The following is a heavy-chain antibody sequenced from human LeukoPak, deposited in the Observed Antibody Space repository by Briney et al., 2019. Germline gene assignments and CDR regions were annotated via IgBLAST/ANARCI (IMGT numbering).Heavy chain of an antibody. CDR1: GYTLTELS. J-gene: IGHJ4*02. V-gene: IGHV1-24*01. D-gene: IGHD3-16*02. CDR2: FDPEDGET. Sequence: ASVKVSCKVSGYTLTELSMHWVRQAPGKGLEWRGGFDPEDGETIYAQKFQGRVTMTEDTSTDTAYMELSSLRSEDTAVYYCATIVVDLYYFDYWGQGTLVTVSS. CDR3: ATIVVDLYYFDY.